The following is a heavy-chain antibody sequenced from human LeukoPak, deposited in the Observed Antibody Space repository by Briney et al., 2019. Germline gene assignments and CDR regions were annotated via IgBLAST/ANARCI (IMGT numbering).Heavy chain of an antibody. Sequence: GGSLRLSCAASGFTFSFFWMSWVRQAPGKGLEWVANINQDGSEKYYVDSVKGRFTVSRDNAKNSLYLQMNSLRAEDTAVYYCARGFSGSYLEDYWGQGTLVTVSS. V-gene: IGHV3-7*01. D-gene: IGHD1-26*01. J-gene: IGHJ4*02. CDR2: INQDGSEK. CDR1: GFTFSFFW. CDR3: ARGFSGSYLEDY.